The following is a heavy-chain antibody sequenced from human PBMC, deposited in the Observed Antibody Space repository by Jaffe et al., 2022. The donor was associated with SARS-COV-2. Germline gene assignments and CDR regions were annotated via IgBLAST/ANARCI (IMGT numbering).Heavy chain of an antibody. CDR1: GFTFSNYA. D-gene: IGHD3-9*01. J-gene: IGHJ4*02. Sequence: EVQLLESGGGLVQPGGSLRLSCAASGFTFSNYAMSWVRQAPGKGLEWVSIISGSGGSRYYADSVKGRFTISRDNSKNTLYLQMNSLSVEDTAAYYCAKETHFDWSADDYWGQGTLVTVSS. CDR3: AKETHFDWSADDY. CDR2: ISGSGGSR. V-gene: IGHV3-23*01.